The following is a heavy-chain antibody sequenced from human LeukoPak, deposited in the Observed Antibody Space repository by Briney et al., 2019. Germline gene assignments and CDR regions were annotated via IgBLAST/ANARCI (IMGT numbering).Heavy chain of an antibody. Sequence: ASVKVSCKASGYTFTSYAMHWVRQAPGQRLEWMGWINAGNGNTKYSQKFQGRVTITRDTSASTAYMELSSLRSEDTAVYYCARELARHDASDIWGQGTMVTVSS. CDR1: GYTFTSYA. CDR2: INAGNGNT. J-gene: IGHJ3*02. CDR3: ARELARHDASDI. V-gene: IGHV1-3*01.